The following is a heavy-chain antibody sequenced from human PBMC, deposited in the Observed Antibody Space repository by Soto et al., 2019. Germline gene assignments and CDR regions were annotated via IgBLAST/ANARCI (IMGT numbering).Heavy chain of an antibody. Sequence: QVQLVESGGGVVQPGRSLRLSCAASGFTFSSYGMHWVRQAPGKGLEWVAVISYDGSNKYYADSVKGRFTISRDNSKNTLYMQMNSLRAEDTAVYYCAKDSKNRVLEWSSYYYYYYMDVWGKGTTVTVSS. CDR3: AKDSKNRVLEWSSYYYYYYMDV. D-gene: IGHD3-3*01. V-gene: IGHV3-30*18. CDR1: GFTFSSYG. CDR2: ISYDGSNK. J-gene: IGHJ6*03.